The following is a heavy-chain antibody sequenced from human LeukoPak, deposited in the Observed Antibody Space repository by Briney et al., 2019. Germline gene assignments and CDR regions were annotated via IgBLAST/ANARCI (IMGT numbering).Heavy chain of an antibody. CDR1: GGSISSYY. D-gene: IGHD1-1*01. Sequence: NSSETLSLTRTVPGGSISSYYWNWIRQPPGKGLEWIGYISYSGSTNFNPSLKSRVTISVDTSKNQFSLKLSSVTAADTAVYYCAREGTAGTNLNWFDPWGQGTLVTVSS. J-gene: IGHJ5*02. CDR2: ISYSGST. CDR3: AREGTAGTNLNWFDP. V-gene: IGHV4-59*01.